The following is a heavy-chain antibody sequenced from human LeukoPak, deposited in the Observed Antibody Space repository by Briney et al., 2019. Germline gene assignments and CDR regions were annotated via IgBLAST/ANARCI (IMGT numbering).Heavy chain of an antibody. Sequence: GGCLRLACAASGFRFSNHAISWVRQAPGKGLEWVSSIIGSGGSTNYADSVKGRFTISRDNSKNTLYLQMNGLRAEDTAVYYCAKAYGDYTFAEYFQDWGQGTLVAVSS. CDR1: GFRFSNHA. CDR3: AKAYGDYTFAEYFQD. V-gene: IGHV3-23*01. CDR2: IIGSGGST. D-gene: IGHD4-17*01. J-gene: IGHJ1*01.